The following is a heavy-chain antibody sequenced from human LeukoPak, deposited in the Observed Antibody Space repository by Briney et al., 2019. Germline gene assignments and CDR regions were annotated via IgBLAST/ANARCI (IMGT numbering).Heavy chain of an antibody. V-gene: IGHV4-61*02. Sequence: SGTLSLTCTVSGGSISSGSYYWSWIRQPAGKGLEWIGRIYTGGSSNYNAPLKSRVTISVDRSKNQISLKLTSVTAADTAVYYCARVYGDYDNWFDPWGQGTLVTVSS. CDR2: IYTGGSS. CDR3: ARVYGDYDNWFDP. CDR1: GGSISSGSYY. D-gene: IGHD4-17*01. J-gene: IGHJ5*02.